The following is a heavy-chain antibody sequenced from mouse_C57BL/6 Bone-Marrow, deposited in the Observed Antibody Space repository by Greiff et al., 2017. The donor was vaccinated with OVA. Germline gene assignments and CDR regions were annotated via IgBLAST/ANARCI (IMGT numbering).Heavy chain of an antibody. CDR3: AREGDSNYVYDYAMDY. J-gene: IGHJ4*01. CDR2: IYPRSGNT. Sequence: QVQLQQSGAELARPGASVKLSCKASGYTFTSYGISWVKQRTGQGLEWIGEIYPRSGNTYYNEKFKGKATLTAAKSSSTAYMELRSLTSEDSAVYVCAREGDSNYVYDYAMDYGGRGTAVTVTS. V-gene: IGHV1-81*01. D-gene: IGHD2-5*01. CDR1: GYTFTSYG.